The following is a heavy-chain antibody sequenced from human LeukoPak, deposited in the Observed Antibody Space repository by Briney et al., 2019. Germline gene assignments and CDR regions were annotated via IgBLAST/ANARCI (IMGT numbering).Heavy chain of an antibody. CDR1: GGTFSSYA. V-gene: IGHV1-69*05. CDR2: IIPIFGTA. J-gene: IGHJ4*02. Sequence: SVKVSCKASGGTFSSYAISWVRQAPGQGLEWMGGIIPIFGTANYAQKFQGRVTITTDESTSTAYMELSRLTSDDTAVYYCARVGDTSGYYIFDSWGQGTLVTVSS. CDR3: ARVGDTSGYYIFDS. D-gene: IGHD3-22*01.